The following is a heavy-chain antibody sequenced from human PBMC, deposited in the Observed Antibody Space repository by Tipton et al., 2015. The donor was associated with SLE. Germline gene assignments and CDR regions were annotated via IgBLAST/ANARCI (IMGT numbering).Heavy chain of an antibody. V-gene: IGHV3-23*01. D-gene: IGHD4/OR15-4a*01. J-gene: IGHJ4*02. CDR1: GFTFSSYA. CDR2: ISGSGGST. CDR3: ARSMVHRYFHS. Sequence: GSLRLSCAASGFTFSSYAMSWVRQAPGKGLEWVSAISGSGGSTYYADSVKGRFTISRDNSKNILYLQVNSLRPEDTGVYYCARSMVHRYFHSWGQGTLVIVSS.